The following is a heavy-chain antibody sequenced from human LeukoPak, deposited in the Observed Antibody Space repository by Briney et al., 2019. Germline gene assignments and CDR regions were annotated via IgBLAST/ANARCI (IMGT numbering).Heavy chain of an antibody. CDR1: GGTFSSYA. Sequence: ASVKVSCKASGGTFSSYAISWVRQAPGQGLEWMGGIIPIFGTANYAQKFQGRVTITADKSTSTAYMELSSLRSEDTAVYYCARGAGYSYGYASDAFDIWGQGTMVTVSS. J-gene: IGHJ3*02. D-gene: IGHD5-18*01. V-gene: IGHV1-69*06. CDR3: ARGAGYSYGYASDAFDI. CDR2: IIPIFGTA.